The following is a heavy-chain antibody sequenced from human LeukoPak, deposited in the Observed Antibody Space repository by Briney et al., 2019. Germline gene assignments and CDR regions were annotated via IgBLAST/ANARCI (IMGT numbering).Heavy chain of an antibody. CDR1: GFTFNDYA. J-gene: IGHJ6*04. V-gene: IGHV3-7*01. Sequence: GGSLRLSCAASGFTFNDYAMTWVRQAPGKGLEWVANIKQDGSEKYYVDSVKGRFTISRDNAKNSLYLQMNSLRAEDTAVYYCARWGLGSLDVWGKGTTVTVSS. D-gene: IGHD1-26*01. CDR2: IKQDGSEK. CDR3: ARWGLGSLDV.